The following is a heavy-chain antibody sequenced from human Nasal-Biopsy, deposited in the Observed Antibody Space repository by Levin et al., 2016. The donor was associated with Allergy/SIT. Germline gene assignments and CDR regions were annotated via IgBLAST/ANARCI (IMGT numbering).Heavy chain of an antibody. D-gene: IGHD2-21*01. CDR1: GFTFSDEN. CDR2: IARSSIHT. Sequence: GGVLRLSCEASGFTFSDENMAWLRQAPGQGLEWVSYIARSSIHTKYSDSVRGRFTISRDDAQKSLYLEMNSLRDEDTAMYYCARDLSVVIRAFDVWGRGTMVIVSS. V-gene: IGHV3-11*05. J-gene: IGHJ3*01. CDR3: ARDLSVVIRAFDV.